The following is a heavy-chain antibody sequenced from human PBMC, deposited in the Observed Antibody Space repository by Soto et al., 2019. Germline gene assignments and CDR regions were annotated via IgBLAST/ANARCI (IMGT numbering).Heavy chain of an antibody. CDR3: ARQQWLVLNAFDI. Sequence: QVELQESGPGLVKPSETLSLTCTVSGGSISSYYWSWIRQPPGKGLEWIGYIYYSGSTNYNPSLKSRVTISVDTSKNQFSLKLSSVTAADTAVYYCARQQWLVLNAFDIWGQGTMVTVSS. CDR2: IYYSGST. CDR1: GGSISSYY. D-gene: IGHD6-19*01. J-gene: IGHJ3*02. V-gene: IGHV4-59*01.